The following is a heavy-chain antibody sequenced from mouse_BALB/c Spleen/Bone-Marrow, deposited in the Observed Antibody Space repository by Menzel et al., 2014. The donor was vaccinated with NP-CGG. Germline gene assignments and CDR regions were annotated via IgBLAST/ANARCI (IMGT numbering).Heavy chain of an antibody. V-gene: IGHV5-9-4*01. Sequence: EVQLVESGGGLVKPGGSLKLSCAASGFTFSRYAMSWVRQSPEKRLEWVAEISSGGSYTYYPDTVKGQFTISRDNAKNSLFLEMNSRRSEATAMYFYARNRDGYYTMDYWGQGTSVTVSS. J-gene: IGHJ4*01. CDR1: GFTFSRYA. CDR3: ARNRDGYYTMDY. CDR2: ISSGGSYT. D-gene: IGHD1-2*01.